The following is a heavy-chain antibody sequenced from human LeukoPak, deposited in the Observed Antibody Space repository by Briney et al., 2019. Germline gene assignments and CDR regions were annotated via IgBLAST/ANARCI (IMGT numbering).Heavy chain of an antibody. CDR3: ARAYSGTYGLGYYYMDV. V-gene: IGHV3-21*01. D-gene: IGHD1-26*01. CDR2: ISSGSSYI. Sequence: RGSLRLSCAASGFTFSSYGMSWVRQAPGKGLEWVSSISSGSSYIYYADSVKGRFTISRHNAKNSLYLQMNSLRAEDTAVYYCARAYSGTYGLGYYYMDVWGKGTTVTISS. CDR1: GFTFSSYG. J-gene: IGHJ6*03.